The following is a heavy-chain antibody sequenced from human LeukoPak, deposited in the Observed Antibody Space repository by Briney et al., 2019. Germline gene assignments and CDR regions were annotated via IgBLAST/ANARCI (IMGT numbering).Heavy chain of an antibody. CDR1: GGSISSSSYY. V-gene: IGHV4-39*07. CDR3: ARLRYSSGRAHIRWFDP. J-gene: IGHJ5*02. CDR2: IYLSGST. Sequence: PSETLSLTCTVSGGSISSSSYYWGWIRQPPGKGLEWIGSIYLSGSTYYNPSLKSRVTISVDTSKNQFSLKLSSVTAADTAVYYCARLRYSSGRAHIRWFDPWGQGTLVTVSS. D-gene: IGHD6-25*01.